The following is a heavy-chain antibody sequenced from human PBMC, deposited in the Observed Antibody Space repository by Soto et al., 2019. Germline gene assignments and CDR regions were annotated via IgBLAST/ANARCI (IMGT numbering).Heavy chain of an antibody. CDR2: IYYSGST. CDR1: GGSISSYY. V-gene: IGHV4-59*08. CDR3: ARQGAAGTGYFDY. D-gene: IGHD6-13*01. Sequence: TSETLSLTCTVSGGSISSYYWSWIRQPPGKGLEWIGYIYYSGSTNYNPSLKSRVTISVDTSKNQFSLKLSSVTAADTAVYYCARQGAAGTGYFDYWGQGTLVTVSS. J-gene: IGHJ4*02.